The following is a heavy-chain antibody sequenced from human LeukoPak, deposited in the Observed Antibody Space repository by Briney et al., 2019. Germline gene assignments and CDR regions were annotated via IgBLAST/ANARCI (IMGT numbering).Heavy chain of an antibody. V-gene: IGHV3-21*01. CDR3: ARAYSGSYYAHFDY. CDR1: GFTFSSYS. Sequence: GGSLRLSCAASGFTFSSYSMNWVRQAPGKGLEWVSSTSSSSSYIYYADSVKGRFTISRDNAKNSLYLQMNSLRAEDTAVYYCARAYSGSYYAHFDYWGQGTLVTVSS. CDR2: TSSSSSYI. D-gene: IGHD1-26*01. J-gene: IGHJ4*02.